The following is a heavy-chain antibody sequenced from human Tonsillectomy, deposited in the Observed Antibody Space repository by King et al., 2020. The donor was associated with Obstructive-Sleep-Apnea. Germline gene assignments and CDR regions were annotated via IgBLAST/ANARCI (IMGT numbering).Heavy chain of an antibody. CDR3: ARRDTAMSRGAFDI. CDR2: ITSGGGTI. Sequence: VQLVESGGGLVKPGGSLRLSCAASGFTFSDYYMSWIRQAPGKGLEWVSYITSGGGTIYYADSVTGRFTISRDNAKNSLFLQMSSLRAEDTALYYCARRDTAMSRGAFDIWGQGTKVTVSS. CDR1: GFTFSDYY. V-gene: IGHV3-11*01. J-gene: IGHJ3*02. D-gene: IGHD5-18*01.